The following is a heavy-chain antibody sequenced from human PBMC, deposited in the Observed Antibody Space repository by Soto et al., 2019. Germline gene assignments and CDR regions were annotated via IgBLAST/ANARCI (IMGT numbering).Heavy chain of an antibody. CDR2: VYATGTT. Sequence: SETLSLTCNVSGGSISKFYWAWIRKTAGNGLEWMGRVYATGTTDYNPSLRSRVAMSVDISKKTFSLRLRSVTGADSGVYYCVRDGSKSLRDWFDPWGQGRLVTVTS. V-gene: IGHV4-4*07. J-gene: IGHJ5*02. CDR3: VRDGSKSLRDWFDP. CDR1: GGSISKFY.